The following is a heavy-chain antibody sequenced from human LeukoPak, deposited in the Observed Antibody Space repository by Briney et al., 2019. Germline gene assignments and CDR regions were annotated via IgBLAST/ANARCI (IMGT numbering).Heavy chain of an antibody. J-gene: IGHJ4*02. V-gene: IGHV3-30-3*01. CDR3: ARDKSYNIYYFDY. D-gene: IGHD5-24*01. Sequence: GRSLRLSCAASGFTFSSYAMHWVRQAPGKGLEWVAVISYDGSNKYYADSVKGRFTISRDNSKNTLYLQMNSLRAEDTAVYYCARDKSYNIYYFDYWGQGTLVTVSS. CDR1: GFTFSSYA. CDR2: ISYDGSNK.